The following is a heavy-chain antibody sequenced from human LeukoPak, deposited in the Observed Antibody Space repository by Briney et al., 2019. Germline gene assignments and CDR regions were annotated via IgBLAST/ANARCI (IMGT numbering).Heavy chain of an antibody. CDR3: ARVKGRTGYYFDY. V-gene: IGHV1-2*02. Sequence: ASVKVSCKASGYSFIGYYMHWVRKAPGQGLEWMGWINPNSGDTNYAQKFQGRVTMTRDTSISTVYMELRSLRSDDTAVYYCARVKGRTGYYFDYWGQGTLVTVSS. D-gene: IGHD1-14*01. CDR1: GYSFIGYY. J-gene: IGHJ4*02. CDR2: INPNSGDT.